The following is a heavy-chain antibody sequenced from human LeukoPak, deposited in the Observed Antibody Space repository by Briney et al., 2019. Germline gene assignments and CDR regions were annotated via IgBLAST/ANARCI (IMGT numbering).Heavy chain of an antibody. D-gene: IGHD1-26*01. CDR2: INSDGSST. CDR3: ARTLVGASSKDPDY. Sequence: PGGSLRLSRAASGFTFSSHWMHWVRQAPGKGLVWVSRINSDGSSTSYADSVKGRFTISRDNAKNTLYLQMNSLRAEDTAVYYCARTLVGASSKDPDYWGQGTLVTVSS. CDR1: GFTFSSHW. V-gene: IGHV3-74*01. J-gene: IGHJ4*02.